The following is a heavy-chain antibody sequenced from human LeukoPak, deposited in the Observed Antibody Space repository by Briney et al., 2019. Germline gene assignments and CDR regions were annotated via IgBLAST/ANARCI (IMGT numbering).Heavy chain of an antibody. V-gene: IGHV3-74*01. CDR1: GFTFSNYW. CDR3: ARDKTSSSSWYRSYWFDP. D-gene: IGHD6-13*01. Sequence: GGSLRLSCAASGFTFSNYWMHWVRQTPGKGLVWVSRINNDGSTTSYADSVKGRFTISRDNSKNTLYLQMNSLGAEDTAVYYCARDKTSSSSWYRSYWFDPWGQGTLVTVSS. J-gene: IGHJ5*02. CDR2: INNDGSTT.